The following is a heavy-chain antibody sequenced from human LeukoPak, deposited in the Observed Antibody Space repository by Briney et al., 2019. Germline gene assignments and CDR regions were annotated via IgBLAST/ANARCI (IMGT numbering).Heavy chain of an antibody. CDR2: INPNSGGT. V-gene: IGHV1-2*06. CDR3: ARRGSGYYDSREAFDI. CDR1: GYTFIAYY. J-gene: IGHJ3*02. Sequence: ASVKVSCKASGYTFIAYYIYWMRQAPGQGLEWVERINPNSGGTNYAQNFQDRVTLTRDTSITTAYMELNRLISDDTAVYYCARRGSGYYDSREAFDIWGQGTMVTVSS. D-gene: IGHD3-22*01.